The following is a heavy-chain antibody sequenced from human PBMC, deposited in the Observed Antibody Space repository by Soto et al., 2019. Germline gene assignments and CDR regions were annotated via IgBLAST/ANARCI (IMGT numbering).Heavy chain of an antibody. J-gene: IGHJ4*02. Sequence: QVQLVQSGAEVKKPGSSVRVSCRASGVTVNTFAVSWVRQAPGQGLEWMGGIIPVLGPAFYAQKFQGKVTITADKPTSTPFWEVANLTSDDPAVYYCARAAKRYFDYWGQGTWSPSR. CDR2: IIPVLGPA. CDR3: ARAAKRYFDY. CDR1: GVTVNTFA. V-gene: IGHV1-69*06.